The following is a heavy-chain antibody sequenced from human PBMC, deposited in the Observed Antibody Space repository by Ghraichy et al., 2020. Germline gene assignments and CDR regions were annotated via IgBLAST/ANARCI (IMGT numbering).Heavy chain of an antibody. CDR2: IKQDGSEK. J-gene: IGHJ4*02. V-gene: IGHV3-7*01. Sequence: GGSLRLSCAASGFTFSSYWMSWVRQAPGKGLEWVANIKQDGSEKYYVDSVKGRFTISRDNAKNSLYLQMNSLRAEDTAVYYCARENLPYYYDSSPPSDYWGQGTLVTVSS. CDR1: GFTFSSYW. CDR3: ARENLPYYYDSSPPSDY. D-gene: IGHD3-22*01.